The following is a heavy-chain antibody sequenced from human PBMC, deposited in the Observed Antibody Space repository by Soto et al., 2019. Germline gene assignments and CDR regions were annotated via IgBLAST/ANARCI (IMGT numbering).Heavy chain of an antibody. CDR1: GYSFTSYW. Sequence: RGESLKISCKGSGYSFTSYWIGWVRQMPGKGLEWMGIIYPGDSDTRYSPSFQGQVTISADKSISTAYLQWSSLKASDTAMYYCARNGIAAAGGEYYYYGMDVWGQGTTVTVS. V-gene: IGHV5-51*01. CDR3: ARNGIAAAGGEYYYYGMDV. J-gene: IGHJ6*02. D-gene: IGHD6-13*01. CDR2: IYPGDSDT.